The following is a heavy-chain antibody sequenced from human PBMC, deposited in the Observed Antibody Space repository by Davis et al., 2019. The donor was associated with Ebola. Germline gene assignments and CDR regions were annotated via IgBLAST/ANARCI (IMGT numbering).Heavy chain of an antibody. Sequence: SETLSLTCTVSGGSISSYYWSWIRQPPGKGLEWIGYIYYSGSTNYNPSLKSRVTISVDTSKNPPSLKLSSVTAADTAVYYCARNTGGYSYGRFDYWGQGTLVTVSS. D-gene: IGHD5-18*01. J-gene: IGHJ4*02. CDR2: IYYSGST. V-gene: IGHV4-59*08. CDR3: ARNTGGYSYGRFDY. CDR1: GGSISSYY.